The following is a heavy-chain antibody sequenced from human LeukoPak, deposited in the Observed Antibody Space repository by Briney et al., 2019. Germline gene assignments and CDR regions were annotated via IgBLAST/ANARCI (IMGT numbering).Heavy chain of an antibody. J-gene: IGHJ4*02. CDR2: IYSGGST. D-gene: IGHD6-19*01. CDR3: ARDLKSSGWFSYIDY. Sequence: GGSLRLSCAASGFTVSSNYMSWVRQAPGKGLEWVSVIYSGGSTYYEDSVKGGFTISRDNSKNTLYLQMNSLGVEDTAVYYCARDLKSSGWFSYIDYWGEGTLVTVSS. CDR1: GFTVSSNY. V-gene: IGHV3-53*01.